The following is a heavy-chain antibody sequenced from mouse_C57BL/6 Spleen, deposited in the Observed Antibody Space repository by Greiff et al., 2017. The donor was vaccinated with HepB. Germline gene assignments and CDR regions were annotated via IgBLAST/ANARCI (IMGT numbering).Heavy chain of an antibody. D-gene: IGHD1-1*01. CDR1: GYTFTSYW. J-gene: IGHJ3*01. Sequence: QVQLQQSGAELVRPGSSVKLSCKASGYTFTSYWMDWVKQRPGQGLEWIGNIYPSDSETHYNQKFKDKATLTVDKSSSTAYMQLSSLTSEDSAVYYCARNYYGSSYVWGQGTLVTVSA. V-gene: IGHV1-61*01. CDR3: ARNYYGSSYV. CDR2: IYPSDSET.